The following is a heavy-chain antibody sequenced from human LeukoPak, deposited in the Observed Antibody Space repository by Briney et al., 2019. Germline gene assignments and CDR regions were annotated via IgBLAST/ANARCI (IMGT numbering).Heavy chain of an antibody. CDR2: ISSSSSYI. V-gene: IGHV3-21*01. J-gene: IGHJ3*02. Sequence: GGSLRLSCAASGFTFSSYSVNWVRQAPGKGLEWVSSISSSSSYIYYADSVKGRFTISRDNAKNSLYLQMNSLRAEDTAVYYCARDVITGTLRAFDIWGQGTMVTVSS. D-gene: IGHD1-7*01. CDR1: GFTFSSYS. CDR3: ARDVITGTLRAFDI.